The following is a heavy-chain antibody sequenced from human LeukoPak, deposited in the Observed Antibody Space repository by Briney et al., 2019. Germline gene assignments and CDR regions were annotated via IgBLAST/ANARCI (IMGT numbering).Heavy chain of an antibody. D-gene: IGHD5-12*01. Sequence: GGSLRLSCAASGFTFSSDAMHWVRQAPGKGLEWVAVISYDGSNKYYADSVKGRFTISRDNSKNTLYLQMNSLRAEDTAVYYCARDRARVFDYWGQGTLVTVSS. CDR3: ARDRARVFDY. V-gene: IGHV3-30*04. J-gene: IGHJ4*02. CDR1: GFTFSSDA. CDR2: ISYDGSNK.